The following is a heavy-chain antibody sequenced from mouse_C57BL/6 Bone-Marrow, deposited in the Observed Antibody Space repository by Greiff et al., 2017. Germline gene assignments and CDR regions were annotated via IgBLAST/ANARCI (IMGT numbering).Heavy chain of an antibody. J-gene: IGHJ4*01. CDR2: IDPSDSYT. Sequence: QVQLQQPGAELVMPGASVKLSCKASGYTFTSYWMHWVKQRPGQGLEWIGEIDPSDSYTNYNQKFKGKSTLTVDKSSSTAYMQLSSLTSEDSAVYYCAREDISCGARDYWGQGTSVTVSS. D-gene: IGHD1-3*01. V-gene: IGHV1-69*01. CDR3: AREDISCGARDY. CDR1: GYTFTSYW.